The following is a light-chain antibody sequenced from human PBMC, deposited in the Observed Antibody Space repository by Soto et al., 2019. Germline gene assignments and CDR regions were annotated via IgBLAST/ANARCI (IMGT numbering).Light chain of an antibody. CDR3: QQYGDSPLT. V-gene: IGKV3-20*01. Sequence: EIVMTQSPATLSVSPGERATLSCRASQSVSSSLAWYQQKPGQAPRLLIYGASSRAAGIPDRFSGSGSGTDFTLTISRLEPEDFAVYYCQQYGDSPLTFGGGTKVETK. J-gene: IGKJ4*01. CDR2: GAS. CDR1: QSVSSS.